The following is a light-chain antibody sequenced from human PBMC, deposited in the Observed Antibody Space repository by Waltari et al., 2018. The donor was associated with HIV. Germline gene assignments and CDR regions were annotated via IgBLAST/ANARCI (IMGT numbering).Light chain of an antibody. V-gene: IGLV2-11*01. CDR2: DVT. CDR1: SSDVGGYDS. Sequence: QSALTQPRSVSGSPGQSVTVSCTEASSDVGGYDSVSWYQQHPGKAPKLIIYDVTKRPSGVPGRFSGSRSGDTASLTISGLQADDEADYYCCSYAGIYSYVFGAGTRVIVL. J-gene: IGLJ1*01. CDR3: CSYAGIYSYV.